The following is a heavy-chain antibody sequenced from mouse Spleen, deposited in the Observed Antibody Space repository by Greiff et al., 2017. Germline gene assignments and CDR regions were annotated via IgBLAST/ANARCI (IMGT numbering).Heavy chain of an antibody. Sequence: VHLVESGAELVKPGASVKISCKASGYAFSSYWMNWVKQRPGKGLEWIGQIYPGDGDTNYNGKFKGKATLTADKSSSTAYMQLSSLTSEDSAVYFCARTRWYGNYGWYFDVWGAGTTVTVSS. CDR2: IYPGDGDT. CDR1: GYAFSSYW. V-gene: IGHV1-80*01. D-gene: IGHD2-10*02. J-gene: IGHJ1*01. CDR3: ARTRWYGNYGWYFDV.